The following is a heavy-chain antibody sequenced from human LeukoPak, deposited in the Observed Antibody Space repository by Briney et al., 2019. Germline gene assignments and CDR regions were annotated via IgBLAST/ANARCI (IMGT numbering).Heavy chain of an antibody. CDR3: SKARLGYCSGGSCPLWFDP. Sequence: PGGSLGLSCAASGFTFSSYEMNWVRQAPGKGLEWVSYISSSGSTIYYADSVKGRFTISRDNSKNTLYLQMNSLRPEDTAVYSCSKARLGYCSGGSCPLWFDPWGQDTLLTVSS. V-gene: IGHV3-48*03. CDR1: GFTFSSYE. D-gene: IGHD2-15*01. CDR2: ISSSGSTI. J-gene: IGHJ5*02.